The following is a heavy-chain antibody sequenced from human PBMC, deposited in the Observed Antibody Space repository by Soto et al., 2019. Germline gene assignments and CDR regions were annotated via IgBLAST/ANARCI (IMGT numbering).Heavy chain of an antibody. D-gene: IGHD5-12*01. V-gene: IGHV1-46*01. CDR1: GYTFTSYY. Sequence: QVQLVQSGAEVKKPGASVKVSCKASGYTFTSYYMHWVRQAPGQGLEWMGIINPSGGSTSYAQKFQGRVTMPRETSTSTVYTELSSLSSEETAVYYCARGQRWLQLGADDFDIWGQGTMVPVSS. CDR2: INPSGGST. CDR3: ARGQRWLQLGADDFDI. J-gene: IGHJ3*02.